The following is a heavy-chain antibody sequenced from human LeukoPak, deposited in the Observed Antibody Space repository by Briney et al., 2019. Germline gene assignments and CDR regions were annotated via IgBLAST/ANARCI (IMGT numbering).Heavy chain of an antibody. CDR1: GYTFTSYY. Sequence: ASVTVSCKASGYTFTSYYMHWVRQAPGQGLEWMGKVNPSGGSTSYAQKFQGRVTMTRDTSTSTVYMELSSLRSEDTAVYYCARDYDGSGYDYPPDYYYYGMDVWGQGTTVTVSS. CDR2: VNPSGGST. CDR3: ARDYDGSGYDYPPDYYYYGMDV. J-gene: IGHJ6*02. V-gene: IGHV1-46*01. D-gene: IGHD5-12*01.